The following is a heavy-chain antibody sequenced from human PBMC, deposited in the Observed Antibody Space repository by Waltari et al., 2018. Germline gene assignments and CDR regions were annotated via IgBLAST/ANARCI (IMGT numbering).Heavy chain of an antibody. CDR2: IYQSGST. CDR1: GYSISSGYY. D-gene: IGHD6-6*01. J-gene: IGHJ6*02. Sequence: QVQLQESGPGLVKPSETLSLTCAVSGYSISSGYYWGWIRQPPGKGLEWIGSIYQSGSTYYNPSLKSRVTISVDTSKNQCSLKLSSVTAADTAVYYCARDAGEYSSSKYYYYGMDVWGQGTTVTVSS. V-gene: IGHV4-38-2*02. CDR3: ARDAGEYSSSKYYYYGMDV.